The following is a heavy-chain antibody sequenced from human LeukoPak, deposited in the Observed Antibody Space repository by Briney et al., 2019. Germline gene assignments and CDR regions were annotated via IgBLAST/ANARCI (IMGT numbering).Heavy chain of an antibody. V-gene: IGHV3-74*01. CDR3: AREPNYGSSPFDY. D-gene: IGHD3-10*01. J-gene: IGHJ4*02. CDR1: GFTFSSYW. Sequence: GGSLRLSCAASGFTFSSYWMHWVRQAPGKGLVWVSRINSDGSSTSYADSVKGRLTISRDNAKNTLYLQMNSLRAEDTAVYYCAREPNYGSSPFDYWGQGTLVTVSS. CDR2: INSDGSST.